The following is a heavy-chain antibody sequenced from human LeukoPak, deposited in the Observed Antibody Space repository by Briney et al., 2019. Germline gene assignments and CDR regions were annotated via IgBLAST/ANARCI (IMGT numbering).Heavy chain of an antibody. D-gene: IGHD3-9*01. V-gene: IGHV3-48*04. CDR2: ISSSSSTI. Sequence: PGGSLRLSCAASGFTFSSYSMNWVRQAPGKGLEWVSYISSSSSTIYHADSVKGRFTISRDNAKNSLYLQMNSLRAEDTAVYYCAVHYDILTGYPWGQGTLVTVSS. CDR3: AVHYDILTGYP. CDR1: GFTFSSYS. J-gene: IGHJ5*02.